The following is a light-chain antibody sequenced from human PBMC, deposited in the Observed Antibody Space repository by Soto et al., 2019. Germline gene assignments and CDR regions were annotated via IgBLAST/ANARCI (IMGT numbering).Light chain of an antibody. CDR1: QSISNY. J-gene: IGKJ5*01. CDR2: GAS. V-gene: IGKV1-39*01. Sequence: DIQMTQSPSSLSASVGDRVAITCRASQSISNYLNWYQQKPGKAPKLLIYGASSLQSGVPSRFSGSGSGTDFTLTISSLQPEDFSTYYCQQSYNTTPEITFGQRTRLVLK. CDR3: QQSYNTTPEIT.